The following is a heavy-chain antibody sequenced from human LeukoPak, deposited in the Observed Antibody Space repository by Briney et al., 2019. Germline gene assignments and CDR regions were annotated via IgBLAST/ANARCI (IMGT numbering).Heavy chain of an antibody. CDR1: GFSFSTSW. V-gene: IGHV3-74*01. CDR3: ARAGYSSSSGFDWFDP. CDR2: INSDGSNT. D-gene: IGHD6-6*01. Sequence: PGGSLRLSCAASGFSFSTSWMHWVRHTPEKGLVWVSRINSDGSNTIYADSVKGRFTISRDNAKNTLFLQMNSLRAEDTAVYYCARAGYSSSSGFDWFDPWGQGTLVTVSS. J-gene: IGHJ5*02.